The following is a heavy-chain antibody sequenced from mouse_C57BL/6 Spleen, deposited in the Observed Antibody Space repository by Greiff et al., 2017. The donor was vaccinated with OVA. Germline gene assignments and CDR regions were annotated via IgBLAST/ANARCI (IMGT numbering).Heavy chain of an antibody. CDR2: IYPGDGDT. J-gene: IGHJ4*01. D-gene: IGHD1-1*01. Sequence: QVQLKQSGPELVKPGASVKISCKASGYAFSSSWMNWVKQRPGKGLEWIGRIYPGDGDTNYNGKFKGKATLTADKSSSTAYMQLSSLTSEDSAVYFCARRNYEDAMDYWGQGTSVTVSS. CDR1: GYAFSSSW. V-gene: IGHV1-82*01. CDR3: ARRNYEDAMDY.